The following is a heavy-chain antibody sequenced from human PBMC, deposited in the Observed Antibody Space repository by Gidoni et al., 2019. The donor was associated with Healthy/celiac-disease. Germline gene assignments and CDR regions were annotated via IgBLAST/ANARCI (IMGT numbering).Heavy chain of an antibody. CDR1: GFTFSSHA. CDR2: ISYDGSNK. Sequence: QVQLVESGGGVVQPGRSLSLSCAASGFTFSSHAMHWVRQAPGKGLEWLAVISYDGSNKYYADSVKGRFTISRDNSKNTLYLQMNSLRAEDTAVYYCARDHQWRYYDSSVPYYYYGMDVWGQGTTVTVSS. J-gene: IGHJ6*02. CDR3: ARDHQWRYYDSSVPYYYYGMDV. V-gene: IGHV3-30*01. D-gene: IGHD3-22*01.